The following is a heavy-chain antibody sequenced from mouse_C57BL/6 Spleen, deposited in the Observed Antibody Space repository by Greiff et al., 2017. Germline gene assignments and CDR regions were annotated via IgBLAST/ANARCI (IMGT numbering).Heavy chain of an antibody. CDR3: AREDYYGSRGGDY. CDR1: GFTFSDYG. CDR2: ISSGSSTI. V-gene: IGHV5-17*01. Sequence: EVQVVESGGGLVKPGGSLKLSCAASGFTFSDYGMHWVRQAPEKGLEWVAYISSGSSTIYYADTVKGRFTISRDNAKNTLFLQMTSLRSEDTAMYYCAREDYYGSRGGDYWGQGTSVTVSS. D-gene: IGHD1-1*01. J-gene: IGHJ4*01.